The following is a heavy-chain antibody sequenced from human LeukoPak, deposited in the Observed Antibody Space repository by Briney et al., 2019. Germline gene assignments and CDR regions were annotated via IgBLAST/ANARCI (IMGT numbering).Heavy chain of an antibody. V-gene: IGHV3-23*01. CDR1: GFTFSSYA. D-gene: IGHD3-22*01. Sequence: GGSLRLSCAASGFTFSSYAMSWVRQAPGKGLEWVSAISGSGGSTYYADSVKGRFTISRDNSKNTLYLHMNSLRAEDTAAYYCAGSDSSGYYYFDYWGQGTLVTVSS. CDR2: ISGSGGST. CDR3: AGSDSSGYYYFDY. J-gene: IGHJ4*02.